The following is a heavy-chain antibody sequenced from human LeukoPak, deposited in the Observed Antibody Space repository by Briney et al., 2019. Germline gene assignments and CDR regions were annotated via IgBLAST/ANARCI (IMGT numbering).Heavy chain of an antibody. CDR3: ARATDFDWYYFDY. D-gene: IGHD3-9*01. CDR1: GFTFSSYS. CDR2: ISSSSSYI. V-gene: IGHV3-21*01. J-gene: IGHJ4*02. Sequence: GSLRLSCAASGFTFSSYSMNWVRQAPGKGLEWVSSISSSSSYIYCADSVKGRFTISRDNAKNSLYLQMNSLRAEDTAVYYCARATDFDWYYFDYWGQGTLVTVSS.